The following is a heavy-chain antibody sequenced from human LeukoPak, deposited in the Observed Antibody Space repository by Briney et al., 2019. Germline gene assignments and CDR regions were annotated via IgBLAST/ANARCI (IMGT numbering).Heavy chain of an antibody. D-gene: IGHD3-22*01. Sequence: ASAKVSCKASGYTFTGYYMHWVRQAPGQGLEWMGWINPNSGGTNYAQKFQGRVTMTRDTSISTAYMELSRLRSDDTAVYYCARDLFHYYDSSGYPHHPIDYWGQGALVTVSS. J-gene: IGHJ4*02. CDR2: INPNSGGT. CDR1: GYTFTGYY. V-gene: IGHV1-2*02. CDR3: ARDLFHYYDSSGYPHHPIDY.